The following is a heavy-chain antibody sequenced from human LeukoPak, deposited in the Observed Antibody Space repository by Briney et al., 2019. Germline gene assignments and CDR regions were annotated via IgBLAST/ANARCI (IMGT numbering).Heavy chain of an antibody. V-gene: IGHV3-23*01. D-gene: IGHD3-22*01. CDR3: AKVPAYYYDSSGYYSGYYYGMDV. J-gene: IGHJ6*02. CDR1: GFTFSSYA. Sequence: QAGGSLRLSCAASGFTFSSYAMSWVRQAPGKGLEWVSAISGSGGSTYYADSVKGRFTISRDNSKNTLYLQMNSLRAEDTAVYYCAKVPAYYYDSSGYYSGYYYGMDVWGQGTTVTVSS. CDR2: ISGSGGST.